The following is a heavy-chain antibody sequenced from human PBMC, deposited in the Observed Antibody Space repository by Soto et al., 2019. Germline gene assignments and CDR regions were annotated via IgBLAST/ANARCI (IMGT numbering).Heavy chain of an antibody. Sequence: QVQLVESGGGVVQPGRSLRLSCAASGFTFSSYGMHWVRQAPGKGLEWVAVISYDGSNKYYADSVKGRFTISRDNSKNTLYLQMNSLRAEDTAVYYCAKGGLDTVSAELDYWGQGTLVTVSS. D-gene: IGHD5-18*01. CDR1: GFTFSSYG. CDR2: ISYDGSNK. CDR3: AKGGLDTVSAELDY. V-gene: IGHV3-30*18. J-gene: IGHJ4*02.